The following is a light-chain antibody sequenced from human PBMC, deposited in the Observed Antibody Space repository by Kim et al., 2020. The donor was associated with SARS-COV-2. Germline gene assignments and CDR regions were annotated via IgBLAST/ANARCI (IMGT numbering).Light chain of an antibody. CDR2: QDS. Sequence: SYELTQPPSVSVSPGQTANITCSGGTLGDKFASWYHQKPGQSPVLVIYQDSKRPSGIPERFSGSKSGNTATLTISGTQAIDEADYYCQAWDSTTVVFGGGTKLTVL. V-gene: IGLV3-1*01. CDR3: QAWDSTTVV. CDR1: TLGDKF. J-gene: IGLJ2*01.